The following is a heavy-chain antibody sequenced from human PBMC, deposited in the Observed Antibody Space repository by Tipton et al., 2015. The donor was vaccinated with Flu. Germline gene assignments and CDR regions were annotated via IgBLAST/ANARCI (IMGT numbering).Heavy chain of an antibody. V-gene: IGHV4-38-2*01. Sequence: TLSLTCSVSGDSMRSDYFWGWIRQAPGKGLEWIGNIHYSGSPHYNPSLKSRVTISVDTSKNQFSLRLTSVTAADTAVYYCARRDFSNYVSEPKNWFDPWAREPWSPSPQ. D-gene: IGHD4-11*01. CDR1: GDSMRSDYF. CDR2: IHYSGSP. CDR3: ARRDFSNYVSEPKNWFDP. J-gene: IGHJ5*02.